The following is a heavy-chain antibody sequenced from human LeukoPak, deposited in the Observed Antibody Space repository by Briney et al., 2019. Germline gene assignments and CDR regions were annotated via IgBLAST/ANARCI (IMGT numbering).Heavy chain of an antibody. J-gene: IGHJ4*02. V-gene: IGHV4-4*07. CDR1: GGSISSYY. Sequence: SETLSLTCTVSGGSISSYYWSWIRQPAGKGLEWSGRIYTSGSTNYNPCLKNRVPMSVDPSKNQFSMTLSSVTAAHTAVYYCARAGHGLRFYYFDYWGQGTLVTVSS. CDR2: IYTSGST. D-gene: IGHD5-12*01. CDR3: ARAGHGLRFYYFDY.